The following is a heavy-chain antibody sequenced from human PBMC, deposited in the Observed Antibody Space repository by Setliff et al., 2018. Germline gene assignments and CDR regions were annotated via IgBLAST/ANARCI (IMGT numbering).Heavy chain of an antibody. V-gene: IGHV4-4*08. CDR2: IYTSGST. CDR3: ARRGYGGNSGYYYYYMDV. CDR1: GGSISSYY. D-gene: IGHD2-21*02. J-gene: IGHJ6*03. Sequence: PSETLSLTCTVSGGSISSYYWSWIRQPPGKGLEWIGYIYTSGSTNYNPSLKSRVTISVDTSKNQFSLKLSSVTAADTAVYYCARRGYGGNSGYYYYYMDVWG.